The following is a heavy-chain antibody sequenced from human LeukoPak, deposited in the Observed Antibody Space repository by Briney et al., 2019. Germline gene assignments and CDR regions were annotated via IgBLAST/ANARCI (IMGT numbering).Heavy chain of an antibody. J-gene: IGHJ4*02. CDR3: AKEIWPTVTTPGWTYFDY. D-gene: IGHD4-17*01. V-gene: IGHV3-30*02. CDR2: IRYDGSNK. Sequence: TGGSLRLSCATSAFTFRTYGMHWVRQAPGKGLEWVAFIRYDGSNKYYADSVKGRFTISRDNSKNTLYLQMNSLRAEDTAVYYCAKEIWPTVTTPGWTYFDYWGQGTLVTVSS. CDR1: AFTFRTYG.